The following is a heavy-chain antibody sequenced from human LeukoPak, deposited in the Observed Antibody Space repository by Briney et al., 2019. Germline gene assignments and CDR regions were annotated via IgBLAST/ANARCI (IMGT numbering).Heavy chain of an antibody. D-gene: IGHD3-22*01. CDR1: GYTFTGYY. CDR3: ASDLNPYGGYYDSSGYYLDY. J-gene: IGHJ4*02. CDR2: INPNSGGT. V-gene: IGHV1-2*02. Sequence: ASVKVSCKASGYTFTGYYMHWVRQAPGQGLEWMGWINPNSGGTNYAQKFQGRVTMTRDTSISTAYMELSRLRSDDTAVYYCASDLNPYGGYYDSSGYYLDYWGQGTLVTVSS.